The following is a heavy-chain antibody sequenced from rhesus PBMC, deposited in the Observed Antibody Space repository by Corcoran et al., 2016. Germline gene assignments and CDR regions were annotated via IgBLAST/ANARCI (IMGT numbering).Heavy chain of an antibody. D-gene: IGHD4-29*01. J-gene: IGHJ4*01. Sequence: QVQLQESGPAVVKPSETLSLTCAVSGGSLRSSNWWSWIRQSPGKVLEWIGGIYGSCGSTEYNPSRKSRVTSSRETSKNQFSLKLSAVTAADTAVYYCARLEGSTDFDYWGQGVLVTVSS. CDR3: ARLEGSTDFDY. CDR2: IYGSCGST. CDR1: GGSLRSSNW. V-gene: IGHV4-93*02.